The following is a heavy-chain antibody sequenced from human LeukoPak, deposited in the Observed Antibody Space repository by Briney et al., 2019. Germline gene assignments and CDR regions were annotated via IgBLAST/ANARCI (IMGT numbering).Heavy chain of an antibody. Sequence: GGSLRLSCAASGFTFSSYGMHWVRQAPGKGLEWVAVIWYDGSNKYYADSVKGRFTISRDNSKDTLYLQMNSLRAEDTAVYYCARIGAEHYYYGMDVWGQGTTVTASS. D-gene: IGHD3-10*01. CDR1: GFTFSSYG. CDR2: IWYDGSNK. CDR3: ARIGAEHYYYGMDV. J-gene: IGHJ6*02. V-gene: IGHV3-33*01.